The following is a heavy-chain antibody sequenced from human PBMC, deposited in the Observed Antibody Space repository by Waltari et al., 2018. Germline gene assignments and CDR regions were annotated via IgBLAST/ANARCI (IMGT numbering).Heavy chain of an antibody. CDR1: GNNLNTFW. Sequence: VKVVQSGAEVKKPGESLKISCKVSGNNLNTFWITWVRRMPGKGLEWIVSMYLGALVTSYSTPFRGHVTISADKSIHTAYLQLESLKISDTAIYFCASGDHFVFDSWGQGSLVTVSS. CDR2: MYLGALVT. J-gene: IGHJ4*02. CDR3: ASGDHFVFDS. D-gene: IGHD7-27*01. V-gene: IGHV5-51*01.